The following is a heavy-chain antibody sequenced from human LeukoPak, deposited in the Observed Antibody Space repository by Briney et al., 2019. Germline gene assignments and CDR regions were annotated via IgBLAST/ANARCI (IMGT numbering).Heavy chain of an antibody. CDR1: GFSFSSYA. J-gene: IGHJ6*02. CDR3: ASLSYQCLQYYYFYGMDV. V-gene: IGHV3-7*01. CDR2: IKQDGSEK. D-gene: IGHD3-16*02. Sequence: GGSLRLSCTASGFSFSSYAMSWVRQAPGKGLEWVANIKQDGSEKYYVDSVKGRFTISRDNAKNSLYLQMNSLRAEDTAVYYCASLSYQCLQYYYFYGMDVWGQGTTVTVSS.